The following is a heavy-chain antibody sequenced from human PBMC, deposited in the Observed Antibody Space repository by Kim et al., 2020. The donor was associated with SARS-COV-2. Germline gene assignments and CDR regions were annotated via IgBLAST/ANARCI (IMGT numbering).Heavy chain of an antibody. J-gene: IGHJ4*02. V-gene: IGHV4-61*01. CDR2: IYYSGST. CDR1: GGSVSSGSYY. CDR3: ARKLRFLEWKLFDY. D-gene: IGHD3-3*01. Sequence: SETLSLTCTVSGGSVSSGSYYWSWIRQPPGKGLEWIGYIYYSGSTNYNPSLKSRVTISVDTSKNQFSLKLSSVTAADTAVYYCARKLRFLEWKLFDYWGQGTLVTVSS.